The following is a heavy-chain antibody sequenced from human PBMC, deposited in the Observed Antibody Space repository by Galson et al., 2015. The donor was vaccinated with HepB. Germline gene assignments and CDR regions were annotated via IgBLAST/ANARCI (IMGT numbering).Heavy chain of an antibody. CDR3: AKRIVPGSTMKPFEY. D-gene: IGHD1-26*01. V-gene: IGHV3-23*01. J-gene: IGHJ4*02. Sequence: SLRLSCAGSGFTFSSYAMTWVRQAPGKGLEWVSAIGASGISTYYTDSVKGRFTVSRDNSKNTLYLQMDSLRAEDTAIYYCAKRIVPGSTMKPFEYWGQGTPVTVSS. CDR1: GFTFSSYA. CDR2: IGASGIST.